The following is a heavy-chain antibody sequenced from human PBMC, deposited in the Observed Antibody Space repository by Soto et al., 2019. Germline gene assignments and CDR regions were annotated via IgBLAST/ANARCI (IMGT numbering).Heavy chain of an antibody. CDR3: ARGAADTAMVHP. CDR2: IFYSGST. Sequence: SETLSLTCTVSGGSIRSYYWTWIRQPPGKGLEWLGYIFYSGSTFYNPSLKSRVTISIHTSKSQFSLQLTSVTAADTAVYYCARGAADTAMVHPWGQGTLVTVSS. V-gene: IGHV4-59*01. J-gene: IGHJ5*02. CDR1: GGSIRSYY. D-gene: IGHD5-18*01.